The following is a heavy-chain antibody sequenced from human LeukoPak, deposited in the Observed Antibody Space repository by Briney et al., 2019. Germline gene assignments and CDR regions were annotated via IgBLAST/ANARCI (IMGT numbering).Heavy chain of an antibody. CDR3: ARHILTGSSAFDI. Sequence: PSETLSLTCTVSGGSISSSSYYWGWIRQPPGRGLEWIGSIYYSGSTYYNPSLKSRVTISVDTSKNQFSLKLSSVTAADTAVYYCARHILTGSSAFDIWGQGTMVTVSS. CDR1: GGSISSSSYY. CDR2: IYYSGST. J-gene: IGHJ3*02. V-gene: IGHV4-39*01. D-gene: IGHD3-9*01.